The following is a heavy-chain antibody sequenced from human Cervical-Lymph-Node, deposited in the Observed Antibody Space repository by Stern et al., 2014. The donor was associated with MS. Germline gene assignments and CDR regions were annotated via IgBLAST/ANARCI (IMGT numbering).Heavy chain of an antibody. Sequence: VKLVESGSEVKKPGSSVKVSCKASGGTFSTSDLNWVRQAPGEGLEWMGGIIPLIGTAKFAPKFQGRVTINADGSTSTVYMELSNLGSDDTAIYYCARDLTMGTSDWGQGTLVTVSS. J-gene: IGHJ4*02. D-gene: IGHD3-10*01. V-gene: IGHV1-69*01. CDR3: ARDLTMGTSD. CDR2: IIPLIGTA. CDR1: GGTFSTSD.